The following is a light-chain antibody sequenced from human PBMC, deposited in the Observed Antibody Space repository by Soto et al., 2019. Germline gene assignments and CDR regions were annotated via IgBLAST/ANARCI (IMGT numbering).Light chain of an antibody. Sequence: DNQLTQSPSSISASVGDRVTITCRASQAVNSWLAWFQQKPGMAPKLVIYDVSSLQSGVPSRFSGSGSGTEYTLTISNLQPEDFATYYCQQSNNHPFSFGQGTRLEIK. CDR1: QAVNSW. J-gene: IGKJ5*01. CDR2: DVS. CDR3: QQSNNHPFS. V-gene: IGKV1-12*01.